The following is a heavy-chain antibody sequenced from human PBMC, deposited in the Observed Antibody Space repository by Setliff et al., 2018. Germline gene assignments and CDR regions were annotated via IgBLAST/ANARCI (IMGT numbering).Heavy chain of an antibody. J-gene: IGHJ4*02. D-gene: IGHD2-15*01. Sequence: SETLSLTCTISGDSISDISYYWGFIRQSPGKGPEWIGSIYYSGSTNYSPSLRSRVTMSLDRSRNQFSLTLNSMTAADTAIYYCARGLNTESWTPLYWSPGTRVTVSS. CDR2: IYYSGST. CDR3: ARGLNTESWTPLY. V-gene: IGHV4-39*01. CDR1: GDSISDISYY.